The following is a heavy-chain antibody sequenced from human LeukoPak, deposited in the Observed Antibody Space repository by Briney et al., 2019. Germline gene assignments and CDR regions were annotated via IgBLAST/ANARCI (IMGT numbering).Heavy chain of an antibody. D-gene: IGHD2-15*01. CDR1: GDSISSSNYY. CDR2: IYYSGST. Sequence: SETLSLTCIVSGDSISSSNYYWAWIRQPPGTGLEWIGSIYYSGSTYYNPSLKSRVTISVDTSNNQFSLKLSSVTAADTAVYYCARLDCVLEGCYNHWGRGTLVTVSS. V-gene: IGHV4-39*01. CDR3: ARLDCVLEGCYNH. J-gene: IGHJ4*02.